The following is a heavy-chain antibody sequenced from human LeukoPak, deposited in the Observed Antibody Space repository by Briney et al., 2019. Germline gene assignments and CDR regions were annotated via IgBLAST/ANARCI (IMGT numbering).Heavy chain of an antibody. CDR3: AGMRPDTGYRPFDI. CDR2: IKEDGTEE. J-gene: IGHJ3*02. D-gene: IGHD1-1*01. Sequence: GGSLRLSCAASGFTFPTYWMTWVRQAPGKRLEWVANIKEDGTEEMCLDSVKGRFHISRDNAKNSLHLQMNSLRAEDTGVYYCAGMRPDTGYRPFDIWGQGTMVIVSS. V-gene: IGHV3-7*01. CDR1: GFTFPTYW.